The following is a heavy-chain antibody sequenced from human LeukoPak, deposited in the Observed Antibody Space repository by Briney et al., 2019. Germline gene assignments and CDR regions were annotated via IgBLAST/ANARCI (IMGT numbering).Heavy chain of an antibody. J-gene: IGHJ4*02. CDR2: VNPNSGGT. D-gene: IGHD3-22*01. CDR1: GYTFTGYY. CDR3: ARDWGYYYDSSGPEDY. Sequence: SVKVSCKASGYTFTGYYMHWVRQAPGQGLEWMGWVNPNSGGTNYAQKFQGRVTMTRDTSISTAYMELSRLRSDDTAVYYCARDWGYYYDSSGPEDYWGQGTLVTVSS. V-gene: IGHV1-2*02.